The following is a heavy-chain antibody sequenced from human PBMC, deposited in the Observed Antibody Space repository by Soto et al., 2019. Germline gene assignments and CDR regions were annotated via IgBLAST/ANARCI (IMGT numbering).Heavy chain of an antibody. CDR2: ISGSGGNT. V-gene: IGHV3-23*01. Sequence: EVQLLECGGGLVQPGGSLRLSCAASGFTFSSYAMSWVRQAPGKGLEWVSAISGSGGNTYYADSVKGRFTISRDNSKNTLYLQMNSLRAEDTAVYYCAKGSHQGWFGEKWGQGTLVTVSS. CDR3: AKGSHQGWFGEK. J-gene: IGHJ4*02. CDR1: GFTFSSYA. D-gene: IGHD3-10*01.